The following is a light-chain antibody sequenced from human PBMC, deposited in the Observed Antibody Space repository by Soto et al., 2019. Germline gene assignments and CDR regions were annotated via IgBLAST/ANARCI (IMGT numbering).Light chain of an antibody. CDR3: HHFGSLPET. Sequence: EIVLTQSPATLSLSPGESATLSCRASQRVSSYLAWYQQKPGQAPRLLIYDASTRAAGIPARFSGSGSGTDFTLSISSLEPEDFAVYYCHHFGSLPETFGQGTNVE. CDR1: QRVSSY. V-gene: IGKV3-11*01. J-gene: IGKJ1*01. CDR2: DAS.